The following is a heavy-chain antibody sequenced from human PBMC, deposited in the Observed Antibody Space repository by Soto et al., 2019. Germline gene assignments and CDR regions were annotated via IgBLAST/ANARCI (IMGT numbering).Heavy chain of an antibody. CDR3: ARDRDGVVVPAPDP. D-gene: IGHD2-15*01. Sequence: QVQLVQSGAEVKKPGASVKVSCKASGYTFTSYGINWVRQTPGQGLEWMGWISGYNGNTNYAQKFQGRVTMTTDTSTSAAYMGLRSLRSDDTAVYYCARDRDGVVVPAPDPWGQGTLVTVSS. J-gene: IGHJ5*02. CDR1: GYTFTSYG. CDR2: ISGYNGNT. V-gene: IGHV1-18*01.